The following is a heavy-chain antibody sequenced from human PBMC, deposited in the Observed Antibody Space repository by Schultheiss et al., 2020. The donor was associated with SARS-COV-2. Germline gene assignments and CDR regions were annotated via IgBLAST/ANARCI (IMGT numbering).Heavy chain of an antibody. Sequence: GGSLRLSCAASGFTFSNAWMSWVRQAPGKGLEWVGRIKSKTDGGTTDYAAPVKGRFTISRDDSKNTLYLQMNSLKTEDTAVYYCAKYPATVVTPDGAFDIWGQGTMVTVSS. CDR1: GFTFSNAW. V-gene: IGHV3-15*01. D-gene: IGHD4-23*01. CDR3: AKYPATVVTPDGAFDI. CDR2: IKSKTDGGTT. J-gene: IGHJ3*02.